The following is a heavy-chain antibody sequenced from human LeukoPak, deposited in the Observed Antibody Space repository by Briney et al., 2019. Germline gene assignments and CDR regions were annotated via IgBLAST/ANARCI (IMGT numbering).Heavy chain of an antibody. J-gene: IGHJ3*02. CDR2: INPSGGST. D-gene: IGHD3-22*01. Sequence: ASVKVSCKASGYTFTSYYMHWVRQAPGQGLEWMGIINPSGGSTSYAQKFQGRVTMTRDTSISTAYMELSSLRSEDTAVYYCAAVTSYDTSGYYYEGNAFDIWGQGTLVTVSS. CDR1: GYTFTSYY. V-gene: IGHV1-46*01. CDR3: AAVTSYDTSGYYYEGNAFDI.